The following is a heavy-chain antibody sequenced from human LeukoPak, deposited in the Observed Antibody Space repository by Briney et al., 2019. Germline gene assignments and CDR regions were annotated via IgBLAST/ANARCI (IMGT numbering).Heavy chain of an antibody. J-gene: IGHJ4*02. CDR2: MNPNSGNT. CDR3: ARDNGYCSSTSCYSKIDY. V-gene: IGHV1-8*01. Sequence: GASVKVSCKASGYTFTSYDINWVRQATGQGLEWMGWMNPNSGNTGYAQKFQGRVTMTRNTSISTAYMELSSLRSEDTAVYYCARDNGYCSSTSCYSKIDYWGQGTLVTVSS. D-gene: IGHD2-2*02. CDR1: GYTFTSYD.